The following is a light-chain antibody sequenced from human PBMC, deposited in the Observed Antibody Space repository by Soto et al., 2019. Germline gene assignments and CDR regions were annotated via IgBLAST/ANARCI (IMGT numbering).Light chain of an antibody. V-gene: IGKV3-11*01. CDR1: QSVSSY. CDR3: QKRSNWPT. J-gene: IGKJ2*01. Sequence: EIVLTQSPATLSLSPGERATLSCRASQSVSSYLAWYQQKPGQAPRLLIYDASNRAIVIPASFSGSGSGTDFILIISSLQPEDLAVYYYQKRSNWPTFGQGTKLEIK. CDR2: DAS.